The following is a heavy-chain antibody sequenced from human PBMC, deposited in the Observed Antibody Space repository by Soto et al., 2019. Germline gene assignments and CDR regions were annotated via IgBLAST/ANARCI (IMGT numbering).Heavy chain of an antibody. CDR2: TIPLLDIA. Sequence: QVQLVQSGAEVKKPGSSVKVSCKTSGSTFSNDIITWVRQAPGQGLEWMGRTIPLLDIANYAQKFQGRVTITADKSTSTAYMELNSLRSEDTAVYYCARDSPIGSTFSGYDAIDYWGQGTLVTVSS. J-gene: IGHJ4*02. CDR3: ARDSPIGSTFSGYDAIDY. CDR1: GSTFSNDI. V-gene: IGHV1-69*08. D-gene: IGHD5-12*01.